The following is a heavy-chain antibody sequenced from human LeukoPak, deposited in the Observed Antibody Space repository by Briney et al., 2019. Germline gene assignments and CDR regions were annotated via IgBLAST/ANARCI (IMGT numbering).Heavy chain of an antibody. J-gene: IGHJ4*02. CDR2: IKQDGSEK. CDR3: ARVSYDSSEDY. D-gene: IGHD3-22*01. CDR1: GYRFSPYW. V-gene: IGHV3-7*01. Sequence: GGSLRLSCAASGYRFSPYWMSWVRQTPGKGLEWVANIKQDGSEKYYVDSVKGRFTISRDNAKNSLYLQMNSLRAEDTAVYYCARVSYDSSEDYWGQGTLVTVSS.